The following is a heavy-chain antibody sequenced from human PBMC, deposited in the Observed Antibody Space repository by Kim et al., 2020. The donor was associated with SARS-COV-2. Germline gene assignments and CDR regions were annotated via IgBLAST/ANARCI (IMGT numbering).Heavy chain of an antibody. CDR1: GYTFTSYA. Sequence: ASVKVSCKASGYTFTSYAMHWVRQAPGQRLEWMGWINAGNGNTKYSQKFQGRVTITRDTSASTAYMELSSLRSEDTAVYYCAREYPRAGGFLEWLPQAHYYYYYGMDVWGQGTTVTVSS. CDR3: AREYPRAGGFLEWLPQAHYYYYYGMDV. CDR2: INAGNGNT. D-gene: IGHD3-3*01. J-gene: IGHJ6*02. V-gene: IGHV1-3*01.